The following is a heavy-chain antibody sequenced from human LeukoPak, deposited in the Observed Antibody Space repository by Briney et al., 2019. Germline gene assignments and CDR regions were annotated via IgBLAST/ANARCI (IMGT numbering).Heavy chain of an antibody. CDR1: GASISSGDYY. J-gene: IGHJ5*02. CDR3: ARPKGRGCNGGTCYTDWFDP. D-gene: IGHD2-15*01. V-gene: IGHV4-30-4*01. CDR2: IHYSGNS. Sequence: SETLSPTCTVSGASISSGDYYWSWIRQPPGTGLEWIGYIHYSGNSYYNPSLKSRVTISIDTSKNQFSLKLSSVTAADTAVYYCARPKGRGCNGGTCYTDWFDPWGQGTLVTVSS.